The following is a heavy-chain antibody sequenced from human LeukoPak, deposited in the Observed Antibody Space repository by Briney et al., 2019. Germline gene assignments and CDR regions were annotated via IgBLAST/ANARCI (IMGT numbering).Heavy chain of an antibody. J-gene: IGHJ5*02. CDR1: GDTFSSYA. CDR2: IIPILGIA. Sequence: ASVKVSCKASGDTFSSYAISCVRQAPGQGLEWVGRIIPILGIANCAHKLEGRVTITADISTGTGYMELRSLRSEDTAVYYCARDAPLGTNWFDPWGQGTLVTVSS. CDR3: ARDAPLGTNWFDP. D-gene: IGHD1-1*01. V-gene: IGHV1-69*04.